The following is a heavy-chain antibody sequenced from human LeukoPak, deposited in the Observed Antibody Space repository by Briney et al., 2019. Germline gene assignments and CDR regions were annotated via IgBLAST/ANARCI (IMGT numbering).Heavy chain of an antibody. CDR3: AREGSSGNWFDP. D-gene: IGHD6-13*01. CDR2: IYHSGST. J-gene: IGHJ5*02. V-gene: IGHV4-39*07. Sequence: SETLSLTCTVSGGSISSSSYYWGWIRQPPGKGLEWIGYIYHSGSTYYNPSLKSRVTISVDRSKNQFSLKLSSVTAADTAVYYCAREGSSGNWFDPWGQGTLVTVSS. CDR1: GGSISSSSYY.